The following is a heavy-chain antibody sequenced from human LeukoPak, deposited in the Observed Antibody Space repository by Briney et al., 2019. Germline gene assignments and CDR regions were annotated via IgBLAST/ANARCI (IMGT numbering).Heavy chain of an antibody. J-gene: IGHJ6*03. CDR3: ARGVMVYADYYYYYYMDV. Sequence: SVKVSCKASGGTFSSYAISWVRQAPGQGLEWMGGIIPIFGTANYAQKFQGRVTITADKSTSTAYMELSSLRSEDTAVYYCARGVMVYADYYYYYYMDVWGKGTTVTVSS. CDR1: GGTFSSYA. D-gene: IGHD2-8*01. CDR2: IIPIFGTA. V-gene: IGHV1-69*06.